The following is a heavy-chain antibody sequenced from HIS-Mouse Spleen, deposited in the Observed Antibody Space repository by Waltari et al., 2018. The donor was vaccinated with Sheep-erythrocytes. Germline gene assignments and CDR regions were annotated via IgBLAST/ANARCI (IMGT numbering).Heavy chain of an antibody. CDR1: GGSISSSSYY. CDR3: ARDYVPGIRGYFDY. D-gene: IGHD3-10*01. J-gene: IGHJ4*02. Sequence: QLQLQESGPGLVKPSETLSLTCTVSGGSISSSSYYWGWIRQPPGKGLEWIGSIYYSGSTYYTPSLKSRVTISVDTSKNQFSLKLSSVTAADTAVYYCARDYVPGIRGYFDYWGQGTLVTVSS. V-gene: IGHV4-39*07. CDR2: IYYSGST.